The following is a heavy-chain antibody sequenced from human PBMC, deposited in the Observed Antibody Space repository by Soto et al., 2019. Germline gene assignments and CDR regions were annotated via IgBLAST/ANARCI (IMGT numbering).Heavy chain of an antibody. CDR3: ARLPKEVFLEWLRGGGLDV. CDR2: ITGSGGDT. J-gene: IGHJ6*02. D-gene: IGHD3-3*01. Sequence: EVQLLESGGGLVQPGGSLRLSCAASVFTFSNYAMNWVRQAPGKGLEWVSTITGSGGDTYYADSVKGRFTISRDNSKNTLSLQMSSLRAEDTAIYYCARLPKEVFLEWLRGGGLDVWGQGTTVTVSS. V-gene: IGHV3-23*01. CDR1: VFTFSNYA.